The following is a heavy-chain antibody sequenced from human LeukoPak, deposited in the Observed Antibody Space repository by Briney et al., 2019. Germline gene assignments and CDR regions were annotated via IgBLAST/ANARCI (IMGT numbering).Heavy chain of an antibody. CDR2: IKQDGSEK. J-gene: IGHJ6*02. D-gene: IGHD3-10*02. CDR3: ARVIIVRGVIIYGMDV. V-gene: IGHV3-7*01. Sequence: GGSLRLSCAASGFTFSSYWMSWVRQAPGKGLEWVANIKQDGSEKYYVDSVKGRFTISRDNAKNSLYLQMNSLRAEDTAVYYCARVIIVRGVIIYGMDVWGQGTTVTVSS. CDR1: GFTFSSYW.